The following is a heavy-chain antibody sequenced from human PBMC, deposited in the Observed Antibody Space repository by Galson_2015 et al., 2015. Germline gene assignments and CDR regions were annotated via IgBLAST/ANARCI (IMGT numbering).Heavy chain of an antibody. CDR2: IYPGDSDT. CDR3: ARHTSFYDSSVYCVLDY. Sequence: QSGAEVKKPGESLKISCKGSGYSFPRYWIGWVRQMPGKGLEWIGIIYPGDSDTRYSPSFQGQVTISADKSISSAYLEWRSLKASDTAMYYCARHTSFYDSSVYCVLDYWGQGTLVAVSS. J-gene: IGHJ4*02. CDR1: GYSFPRYW. V-gene: IGHV5-51*01. D-gene: IGHD3-22*01.